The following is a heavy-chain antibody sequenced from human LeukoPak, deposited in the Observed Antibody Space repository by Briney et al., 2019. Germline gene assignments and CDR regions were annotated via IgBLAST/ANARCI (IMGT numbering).Heavy chain of an antibody. CDR2: INPNSGGT. Sequence: ASVKVSCKASGYTFTGYYMHWVRQAPGQGLEWMRWINPNSGGTNYAQKFQGRVTMTRDTSITTAYMELSRLRSDDTAVYYCARVVAGNWFDPWGQGTLVTVSS. CDR3: ARVVAGNWFDP. CDR1: GYTFTGYY. D-gene: IGHD6-19*01. J-gene: IGHJ5*02. V-gene: IGHV1-2*02.